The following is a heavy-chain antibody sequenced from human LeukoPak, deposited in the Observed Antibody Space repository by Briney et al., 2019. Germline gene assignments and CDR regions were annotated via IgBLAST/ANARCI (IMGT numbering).Heavy chain of an antibody. CDR3: AKGRGGYNYAY. Sequence: GGSLRLSCEASGFTFSSYEMNWVRQAPGKGLEWVSYIGNSGSTIYYADSVKGRFTISRDNSKNTLYLQMNSLRAEDTAVYYCAKGRGGYNYAYWGQGTLVTVSS. CDR2: IGNSGSTI. V-gene: IGHV3-48*03. D-gene: IGHD5-24*01. CDR1: GFTFSSYE. J-gene: IGHJ4*02.